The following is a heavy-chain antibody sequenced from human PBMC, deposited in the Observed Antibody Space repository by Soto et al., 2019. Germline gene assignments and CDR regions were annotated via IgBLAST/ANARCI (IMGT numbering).Heavy chain of an antibody. J-gene: IGHJ5*02. D-gene: IGHD6-6*01. V-gene: IGHV4-30-4*01. CDR2: IYYSGST. CDR1: GGSISSGDYY. CDR3: ARERPDGARLDP. Sequence: QVQLQESGPGLVKPSQTLSLTCTVSGGSISSGDYYWSWIRQPQGKGLEWIGYIYYSGSTYYNPPRKSRVTISVDTSKNQFSLKLSSVTAADTAVYYCARERPDGARLDPWGQGTLVTVSS.